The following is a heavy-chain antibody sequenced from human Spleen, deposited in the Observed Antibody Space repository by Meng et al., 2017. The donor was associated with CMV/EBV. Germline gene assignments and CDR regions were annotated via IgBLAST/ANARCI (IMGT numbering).Heavy chain of an antibody. Sequence: GESLKISCAASGFTVSSNYMSWVRQAPGKGLEWVSVIYSGGSSTYYADSVKGRFTISRDNSKNTLYLQMGSLTAEDTAVYYCARDGLLCTNGVCHDYYYYGMDVWGQGTTVTVSS. V-gene: IGHV3-53*05. D-gene: IGHD2-8*01. J-gene: IGHJ6*02. CDR3: ARDGLLCTNGVCHDYYYYGMDV. CDR1: GFTVSSNY. CDR2: IYSGGSST.